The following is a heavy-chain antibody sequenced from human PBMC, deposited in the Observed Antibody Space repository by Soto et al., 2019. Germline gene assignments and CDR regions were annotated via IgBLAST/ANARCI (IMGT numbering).Heavy chain of an antibody. Sequence: SETLSLTCAVSGGSISSGGYSWSWIRQPPGKGLEWIGYIYHSGSTYYNPSLKSRVTISVDRSKNQFSLKLSSVTAADTAVYYCARGGVRAAPSEGWFDPWGQGTLVTVSS. J-gene: IGHJ5*02. CDR1: GGSISSGGYS. CDR3: ARGGVRAAPSEGWFDP. CDR2: IYHSGST. V-gene: IGHV4-30-2*01. D-gene: IGHD2-2*01.